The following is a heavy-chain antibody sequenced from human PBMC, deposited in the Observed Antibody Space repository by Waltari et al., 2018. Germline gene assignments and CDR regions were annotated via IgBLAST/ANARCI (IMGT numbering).Heavy chain of an antibody. CDR2: IWFDGSDK. V-gene: IGHV3-30*02. Sequence: QVLLQESGPRLVKPSGTLSLSCGVFNDSISRGFLWGWVRQAPGKGLEWVALIWFDGSDKFYADSVRGRFTISRDNSARTLYLDMDSLRLDDTAMYYCAKDAFGNTYLDFWGQGTLVTVSS. CDR3: AKDAFGNTYLDF. J-gene: IGHJ4*02. CDR1: NDSISRGF. D-gene: IGHD2-2*02.